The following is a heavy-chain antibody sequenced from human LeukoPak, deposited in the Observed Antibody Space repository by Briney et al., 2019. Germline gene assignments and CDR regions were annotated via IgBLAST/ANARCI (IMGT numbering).Heavy chain of an antibody. V-gene: IGHV4-38-2*02. CDR2: IYHSGST. CDR1: GYSLSSDYY. D-gene: IGHD6-19*01. J-gene: IGHJ5*02. CDR3: ARGAMAAYNWFDP. Sequence: SETLSLTCSVSGYSLSSDYYWGWIRPPPGKGLEWIGTIYHSGSTYYNPSLQSRVTISVDTSKNQFSLKLSSVTAADTAVYYCARGAMAAYNWFDPWGQGTLVTISS.